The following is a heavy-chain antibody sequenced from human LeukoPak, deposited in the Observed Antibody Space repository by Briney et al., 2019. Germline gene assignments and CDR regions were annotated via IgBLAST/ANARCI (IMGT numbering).Heavy chain of an antibody. CDR3: ARSRSSWYFDY. CDR1: GGSISSSTYY. V-gene: IGHV4-39*07. J-gene: IGHJ4*02. D-gene: IGHD6-13*01. CDR2: IYYSGST. Sequence: SETLSLTCTVSGGSISSSTYYWGWIRQPPGKGLEWIGNIYYSGSTYYNPSPKSRVTISVDTSKNQFSLKLSSVTAADTAVYYCARSRSSWYFDYWGQGTLVTVSS.